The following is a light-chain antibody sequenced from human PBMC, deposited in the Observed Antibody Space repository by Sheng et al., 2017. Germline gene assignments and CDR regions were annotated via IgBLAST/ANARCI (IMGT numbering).Light chain of an antibody. J-gene: IGKJ1*01. CDR1: QSISSW. CDR3: QQYSNYWT. V-gene: IGKV1-5*03. CDR2: KAS. Sequence: DIQMTQSPSTLSASVGDRVTITCRASQSISSWLAWYQQKPGKAPKILIYKASSLESGVPSRFSGSGSGTEFTLTISSLQPDDSATYYCQQYSNYWTFGQGTKVE.